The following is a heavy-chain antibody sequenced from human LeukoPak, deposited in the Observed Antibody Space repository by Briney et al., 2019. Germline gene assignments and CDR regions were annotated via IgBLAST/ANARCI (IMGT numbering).Heavy chain of an antibody. CDR1: GYTFTGYY. CDR2: INPNSGGT. Sequence: ASVKVSCKASGYTFTGYYMHWVRQAPGQGLEWMGWINPNSGGTNYAQKFQGRVTMTRDTSISTAYMELSRLRSDGTAVYYCAKYSSSWYYFDYWGQGTLVTVSS. V-gene: IGHV1-2*02. J-gene: IGHJ4*02. D-gene: IGHD6-13*01. CDR3: AKYSSSWYYFDY.